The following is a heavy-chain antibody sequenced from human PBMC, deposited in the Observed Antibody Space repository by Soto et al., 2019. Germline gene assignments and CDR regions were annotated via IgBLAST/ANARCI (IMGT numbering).Heavy chain of an antibody. D-gene: IGHD6-19*01. CDR2: SYDTETT. Sequence: QVELQESGPGLVKPSQTLSLNCTVSGGSISSGGYYWSWIRQHPGKGLEWIGDSYDTETTYYNPSLRSRVTISVDTSKNQFSLTLSSVTAADTAVYYCASEATGWYPDYWGQGTLVTVSS. CDR1: GGSISSGGYY. J-gene: IGHJ4*02. CDR3: ASEATGWYPDY. V-gene: IGHV4-31*03.